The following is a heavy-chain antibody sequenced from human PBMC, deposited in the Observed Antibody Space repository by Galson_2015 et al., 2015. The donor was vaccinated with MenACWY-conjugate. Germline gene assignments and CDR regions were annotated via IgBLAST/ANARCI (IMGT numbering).Heavy chain of an antibody. V-gene: IGHV3-66*01. CDR3: TRTIVSSGNYDAFDI. J-gene: IGHJ3*02. D-gene: IGHD3-22*01. CDR2: IYSGGNT. Sequence: SLRLSCAASGFTVSNNYMRWVRQAPGKGLEWVSVIYSGGNTYFPDSLKDRFTISRDTSKNTLYLQMNSLRAEDTAVYYCTRTIVSSGNYDAFDIWGQGTAVTVSS. CDR1: GFTVSNNY.